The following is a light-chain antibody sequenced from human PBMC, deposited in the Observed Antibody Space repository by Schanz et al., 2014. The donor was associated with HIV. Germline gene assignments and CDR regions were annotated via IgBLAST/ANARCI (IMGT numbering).Light chain of an antibody. CDR3: SSYAGSNNLV. Sequence: QSALTQPRSVSGSPGQSVTISCTGTSSDVGGYNYVSWYQQHAGNAPKLMIFDVSKRPSGVPDRFSGSKSGNTASLTISGLQAEDEADYYCSSYAGSNNLVFGGGTKLPVL. V-gene: IGLV2-11*01. J-gene: IGLJ3*02. CDR1: SSDVGGYNY. CDR2: DVS.